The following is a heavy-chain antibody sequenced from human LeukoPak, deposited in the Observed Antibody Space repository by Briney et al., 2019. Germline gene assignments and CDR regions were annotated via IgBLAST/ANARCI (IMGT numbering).Heavy chain of an antibody. D-gene: IGHD6-19*01. CDR2: IASDGSST. J-gene: IGHJ3*02. Sequence: GGSLRLSCAASGFTFSSYWMNWVRQAPGKGLVWVSRIASDGSSTTYADSVKGRFSISRDNAKNTLYLQMNSLRVEDTAVYYCAIFAVAGTDAFDIWGQGTMVTVSS. CDR3: AIFAVAGTDAFDI. V-gene: IGHV3-74*01. CDR1: GFTFSSYW.